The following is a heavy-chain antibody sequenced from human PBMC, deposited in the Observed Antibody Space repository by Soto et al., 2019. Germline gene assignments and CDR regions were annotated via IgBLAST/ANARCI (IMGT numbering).Heavy chain of an antibody. CDR2: IKQDGSEK. V-gene: IGHV3-7*01. Sequence: GGSLRLSCAASGFTFSSYWMSWVRQAPGKGLEWVANIKQDGSEKYYVDSVKGRFTISRDNAKNSLYLQMNSLRAEDTAVYYCARDGYCSSTSCEYVGWDYWGQGTLVTVSS. CDR3: ARDGYCSSTSCEYVGWDY. CDR1: GFTFSSYW. J-gene: IGHJ4*02. D-gene: IGHD2-2*03.